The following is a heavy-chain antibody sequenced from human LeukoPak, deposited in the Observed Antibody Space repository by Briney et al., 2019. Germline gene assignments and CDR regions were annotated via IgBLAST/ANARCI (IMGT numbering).Heavy chain of an antibody. J-gene: IGHJ4*02. CDR1: GFTVDSNY. D-gene: IGHD3-22*01. V-gene: IGHV3-53*01. CDR2: IYTGGNT. Sequence: GGSLRLSCAASGFTVDSNYLSWVRQAPGKGLEWVSTIYTGGNTYYAASVKGRFTISRDFSKNTVFLHMNSLRAEDTAMYYCARGDDSGYYVYFDYWGQGALVTVSS. CDR3: ARGDDSGYYVYFDY.